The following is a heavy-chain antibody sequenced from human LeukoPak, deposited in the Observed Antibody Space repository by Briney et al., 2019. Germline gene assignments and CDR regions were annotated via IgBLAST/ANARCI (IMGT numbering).Heavy chain of an antibody. D-gene: IGHD4-17*01. CDR3: AGDYGDLRNDY. CDR1: GFTFNSYW. CDR2: IKQDGSEK. J-gene: IGHJ4*02. V-gene: IGHV3-7*01. Sequence: GGSLRFSCAASGFTFNSYWMSGVRQAPGKGLEWVANIKQDGSEKYYVDSVKGRFTISIDNAKNSLYLQMNSLRAEDTAGYYCAGDYGDLRNDYWGQGTLVTVSS.